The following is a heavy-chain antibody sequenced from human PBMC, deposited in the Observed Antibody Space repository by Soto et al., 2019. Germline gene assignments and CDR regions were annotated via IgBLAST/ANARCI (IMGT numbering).Heavy chain of an antibody. CDR2: IKHDG. CDR3: ATVPYSSGPT. D-gene: IGHD6-19*01. V-gene: IGHV3-7*05. Sequence: PGGSLRLSCAASEFIFSTYYMTWVRQAPGKGLEWVANIKHDGGRFTISRDDSQNTLHLQMDSLKTEDTAVYYCATVPYSSGPTWGLGVLVTV. J-gene: IGHJ4*02. CDR1: EFIFSTYY.